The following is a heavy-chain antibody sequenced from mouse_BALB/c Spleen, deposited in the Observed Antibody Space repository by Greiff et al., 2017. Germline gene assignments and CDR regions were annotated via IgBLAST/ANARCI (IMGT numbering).Heavy chain of an antibody. Sequence: EVQGVESGGGLVKPGGSLKLSCAASGFTFSSYAMSWVRQTPEKRLEWVASISSGGSTYYPDSVKGRFTISRDNARNILYLQMSSLRSEDTAMYYCARGVDGGFAYWGQGTLVTVSA. CDR1: GFTFSSYA. V-gene: IGHV5-6-5*01. J-gene: IGHJ3*01. CDR2: ISSGGST. CDR3: ARGVDGGFAY.